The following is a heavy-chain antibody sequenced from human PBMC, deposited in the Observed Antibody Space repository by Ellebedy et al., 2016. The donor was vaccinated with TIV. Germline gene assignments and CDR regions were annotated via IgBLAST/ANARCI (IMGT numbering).Heavy chain of an antibody. J-gene: IGHJ2*01. Sequence: MPSETLSLTCSVSDYSISRGSYWGWIRQSPGKALEWMGSIYHSGSTYYNPSLKSRVTISVDTSKNQFSLKLSSVTAADTAVYYCARVSGAFDLWGRGTLVTVSS. D-gene: IGHD4-17*01. V-gene: IGHV4-38-2*02. CDR3: ARVSGAFDL. CDR2: IYHSGST. CDR1: DYSISRGSY.